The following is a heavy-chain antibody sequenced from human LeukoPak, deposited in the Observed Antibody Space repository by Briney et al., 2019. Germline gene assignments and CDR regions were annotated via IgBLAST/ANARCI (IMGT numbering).Heavy chain of an antibody. CDR1: GGSISSYY. J-gene: IGHJ5*02. Sequence: SETLSLTCTVSGGSISSYYWSWIRQPPGKGLEWIGYIYYSGSTNYNPSLKSRVTISVDTSKNQFSLKLSSVTAAATAVYYCARGGDCGSTCCYGPDWFDPCGRGRMVTV. V-gene: IGHV4-59*12. CDR2: IYYSGST. D-gene: IGHD2-2*01. CDR3: ARGGDCGSTCCYGPDWFDP.